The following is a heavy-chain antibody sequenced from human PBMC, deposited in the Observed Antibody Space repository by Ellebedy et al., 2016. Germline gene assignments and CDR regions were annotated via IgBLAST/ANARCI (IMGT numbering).Heavy chain of an antibody. Sequence: GESLKISXAASGFTFSTHWMHWVRQAPGKGLVWVSRIKSDGSGITYADSVNGRFIISRDNAKNTLYLQMNSLRAEDTAVYYCARGRYYGPWGKGTTVTVSS. D-gene: IGHD3-3*01. CDR3: ARGRYYGP. J-gene: IGHJ6*04. CDR2: IKSDGSGI. CDR1: GFTFSTHW. V-gene: IGHV3-74*01.